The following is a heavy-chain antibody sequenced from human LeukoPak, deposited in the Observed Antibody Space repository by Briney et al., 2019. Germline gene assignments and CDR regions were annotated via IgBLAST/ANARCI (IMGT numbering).Heavy chain of an antibody. J-gene: IGHJ4*02. CDR1: GGSFSGYY. CDR3: TVVVVAATWTLIDY. V-gene: IGHV4-34*01. D-gene: IGHD2-15*01. Sequence: SETLSLTXAVYGGSFSGYYWSWIRQPPGKGLEWSGEINHSGSTNYNPSLKSRVTISVDTSKNQFSLKLSSVTAADTAVYYCTVVVVAATWTLIDYWGQGTLVTVSS. CDR2: INHSGST.